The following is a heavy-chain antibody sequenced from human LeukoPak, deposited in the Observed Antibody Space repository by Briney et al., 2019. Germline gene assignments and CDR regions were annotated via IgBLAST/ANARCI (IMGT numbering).Heavy chain of an antibody. CDR2: ISGYNGNT. J-gene: IGHJ4*02. Sequence: ASVKVSCKASGYTFTSYGISWVRQAPGQGLEWMAWISGYNGNTNYAQKLQGRVTMTTDTSTSTAYMELMSLRSDDTAVYYCARGGLYRGSPDYWGQGTLVIVSS. D-gene: IGHD1-26*01. CDR1: GYTFTSYG. CDR3: ARGGLYRGSPDY. V-gene: IGHV1-18*01.